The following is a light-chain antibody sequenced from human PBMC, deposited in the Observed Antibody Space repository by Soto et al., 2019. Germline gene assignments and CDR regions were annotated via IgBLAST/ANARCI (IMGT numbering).Light chain of an antibody. J-gene: IGKJ2*01. CDR3: QQSYSTPYT. CDR2: AAS. V-gene: IGKV1-39*01. Sequence: DIQMTQSPSSLSASVGDRVTITCRASQSISSYLNWYQQKPGKAPKLLIYAASILQSGVPSRFSGSGSGTYFTLTISSPQPEDFATYYCQQSYSTPYTFGQGTKLEIK. CDR1: QSISSY.